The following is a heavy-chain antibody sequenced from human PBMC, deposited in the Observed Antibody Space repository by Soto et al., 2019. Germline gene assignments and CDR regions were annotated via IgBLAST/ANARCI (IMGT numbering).Heavy chain of an antibody. CDR3: AKGSRAGYNYYFDS. J-gene: IGHJ4*01. CDR1: GFPFDDYA. CDR2: IIWDGGAT. Sequence: GGALRLSCAASGFPFDDYAMHWIRQAPGKGLEWVSLIIWDGGATDYADSVKGRFTISRDNSKKSLYLQMNSLRAEDTALYYCAKGSRAGYNYYFDSWGHGNLVPVS. V-gene: IGHV3-43D*04. D-gene: IGHD5-12*01.